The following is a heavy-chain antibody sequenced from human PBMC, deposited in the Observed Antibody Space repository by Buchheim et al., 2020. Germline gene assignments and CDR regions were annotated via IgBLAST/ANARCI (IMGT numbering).Heavy chain of an antibody. CDR1: GGSISSGDYY. V-gene: IGHV4-30-4*01. CDR2: IHYSGGT. J-gene: IGHJ4*02. Sequence: QAQLQESGPGLVKPSQTLSLTCTVSGGSISSGDYYWNWIRQPPGKGLEWIGYIHYSGGTYYNPSLNSRVTLSVDTSKNQFSLKLNSVTAADTAVYYCARDVRGYSHFDYWGQGTL. CDR3: ARDVRGYSHFDY. D-gene: IGHD5-18*01.